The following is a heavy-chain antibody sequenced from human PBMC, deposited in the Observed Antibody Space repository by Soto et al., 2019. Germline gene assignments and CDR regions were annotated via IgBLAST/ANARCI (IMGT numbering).Heavy chain of an antibody. CDR2: IIPIFGTA. D-gene: IGHD2-15*01. CDR3: ASLAGPPFGYFDY. V-gene: IGHV1-69*13. CDR1: GCTFSSYA. J-gene: IGHJ4*02. Sequence: SVKVSCKASGCTFSSYAISWVRQAPGQGLEWMGGIIPIFGTANYAQKFQGRVTITADESTSTAYMELSSLRSEDTAVYYCASLAGPPFGYFDYWGQGTLVTVSS.